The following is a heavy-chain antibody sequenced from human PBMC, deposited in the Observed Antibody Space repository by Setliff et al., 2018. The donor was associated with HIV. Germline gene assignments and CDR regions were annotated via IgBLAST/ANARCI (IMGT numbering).Heavy chain of an antibody. D-gene: IGHD1-1*01. V-gene: IGHV4-31*03. Sequence: SETLSLTCTVSGASINTGGYYWSWIRQHPGKGLEYIGYTYYSGSAYYSPSLKSRVTLSLDTSENQFSLRLSSVTAADTAVYYCGRVTDKSDDPDDYWGQGTLVTVSS. CDR1: GASINTGGYY. CDR3: GRVTDKSDDPDDY. CDR2: TYYSGSA. J-gene: IGHJ4*02.